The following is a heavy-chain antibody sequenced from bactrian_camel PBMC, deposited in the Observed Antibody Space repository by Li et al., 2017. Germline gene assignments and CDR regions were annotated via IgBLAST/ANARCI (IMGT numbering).Heavy chain of an antibody. V-gene: IGHV3S67*01. CDR3: ATDGGPCGRLLLRTAEFKT. J-gene: IGHJ4*01. CDR1: GFTFSSYA. CDR2: IDRYGT. Sequence: VQLVESGGGSVQAGGSLSLSCVASGFTFSSYAMNWFRQTPGKEREVVATIDRYGTRYGDSVKGRFTISKENAKNTLYLQMNNLKPEDTAEYYCATDGGPCGRLLLRTAEFKTWGQGTQVTVS. D-gene: IGHD3*01.